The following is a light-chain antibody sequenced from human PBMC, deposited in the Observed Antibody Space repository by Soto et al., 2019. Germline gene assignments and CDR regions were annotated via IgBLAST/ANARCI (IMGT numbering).Light chain of an antibody. J-gene: IGLJ2*01. CDR2: SNN. V-gene: IGLV1-44*01. CDR1: SSNIGSNT. Sequence: QSVLTQPPSASGTPGQRVTISCSGSSSNIGSNTVNWYQQLPGTAPNLLIYSNNQRPSVVPDRFSGSKSGTAASLAIRGLHAEDEADYYCAAWDDSLNGLVFGGGTKVTVL. CDR3: AAWDDSLNGLV.